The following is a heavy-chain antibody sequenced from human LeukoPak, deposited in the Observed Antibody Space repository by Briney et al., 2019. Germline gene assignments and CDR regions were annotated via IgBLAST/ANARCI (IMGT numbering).Heavy chain of an antibody. D-gene: IGHD6-19*01. CDR1: KFSFSSYW. J-gene: IGHJ4*02. CDR2: INSDGSRT. CDR3: ARDHTVGQWPTHFDS. V-gene: IGHV3-74*01. Sequence: GGSLRLSCAASKFSFSSYWMHWVRQAPGKGLVWVSRINSDGSRTNYADSVKGRFTISRDNAKNSLYQQMNSLRAEDTAVYYCARDHTVGQWPTHFDSWGQGTLVTVSS.